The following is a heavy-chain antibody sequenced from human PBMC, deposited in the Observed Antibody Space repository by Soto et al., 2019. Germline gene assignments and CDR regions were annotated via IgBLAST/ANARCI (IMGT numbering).Heavy chain of an antibody. J-gene: IGHJ3*02. CDR3: AGGDCSGGSCYSSDAFDI. D-gene: IGHD2-15*01. CDR2: ISSSSSTI. Sequence: PGGSLRLSCAASGFTFSSYSMNWVRQAPGKGLEWVSYISSSSSTIYYADSVKGRFTISRDNAKNSLYLQMNSLRDEDTAVYYCAGGDCSGGSCYSSDAFDIWGQGTMVTVSS. CDR1: GFTFSSYS. V-gene: IGHV3-48*02.